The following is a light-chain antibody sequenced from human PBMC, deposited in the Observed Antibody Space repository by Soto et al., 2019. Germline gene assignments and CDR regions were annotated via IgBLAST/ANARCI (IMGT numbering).Light chain of an antibody. Sequence: DIQMTQSPSTLSASVGDRVTITCRASQSISSWLAWYQQKPGKAPKLLIYKASSLESGVPSRCSGSGSGTEFSLTISSLQPDDFATDYCQQYNSYWTLGKGTKVEIK. CDR2: KAS. V-gene: IGKV1-5*03. CDR3: QQYNSYWT. CDR1: QSISSW. J-gene: IGKJ1*01.